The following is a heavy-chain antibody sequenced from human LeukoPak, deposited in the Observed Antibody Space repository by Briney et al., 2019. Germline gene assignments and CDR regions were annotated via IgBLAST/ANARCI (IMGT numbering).Heavy chain of an antibody. D-gene: IGHD4-17*01. CDR2: IKQDGSGT. Sequence: GGSLRLSCAASEFTFSNYWMSWVRLAPGKGMEWVANIKQDGSGTYYVDSVKGRFTISRDNAKNSLYLQMNSLRAEDTAVYYCAWCSTVTTYYYSYYMDIWGKGTTVTVSS. J-gene: IGHJ6*03. CDR3: AWCSTVTTYYYSYYMDI. V-gene: IGHV3-7*01. CDR1: EFTFSNYW.